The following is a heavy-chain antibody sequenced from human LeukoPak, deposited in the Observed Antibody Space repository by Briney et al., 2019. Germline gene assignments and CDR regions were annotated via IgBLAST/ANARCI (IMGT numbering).Heavy chain of an antibody. CDR3: ARGPVVHYVSGGYYYFDY. J-gene: IGHJ4*02. CDR1: GGPFSDNY. CDR2: SNHSGRT. D-gene: IGHD3-22*01. V-gene: IGHV4-34*01. Sequence: SETLSLTCAVYGGPFSDNYWTWIRQPPGKGLEWIGESNHSGRTNYNPSLKSRVTISVDTSKNQFTLMLKSVTAADTAVYFCARGPVVHYVSGGYYYFDYWGQGTLVTVSS.